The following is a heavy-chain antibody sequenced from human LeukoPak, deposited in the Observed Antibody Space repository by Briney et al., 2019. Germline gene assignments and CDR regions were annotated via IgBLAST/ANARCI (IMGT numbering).Heavy chain of an antibody. Sequence: SETLSLTCTVSGGSISSYYWSWIRQPPGRGLEWIGNIYYSGSTNHNPSLKGRVTISLDTSKNQFSLKLSSVTAADTAVYYCARPLTSCFHRWYFDLWGRGALVSVSS. V-gene: IGHV4-59*01. D-gene: IGHD3-9*01. J-gene: IGHJ2*01. CDR1: GGSISSYY. CDR2: IYYSGST. CDR3: ARPLTSCFHRWYFDL.